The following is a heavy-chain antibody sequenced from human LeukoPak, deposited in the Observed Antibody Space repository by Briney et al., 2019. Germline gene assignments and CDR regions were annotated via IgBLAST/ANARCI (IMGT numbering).Heavy chain of an antibody. V-gene: IGHV4-34*01. J-gene: IGHJ4*02. CDR3: ARGSVVVSPFDY. CDR1: GGSFSGYY. CDR2: INHSGST. D-gene: IGHD3-22*01. Sequence: TSETLSLTCAVYGGSFSGYYWSCIRQPPGKRLEWIGEINHSGSTNYNPSLKSRVTISVDTSKNQFSLKLSSVTAADTAVYYCARGSVVVSPFDYWGQGTLVTVSS.